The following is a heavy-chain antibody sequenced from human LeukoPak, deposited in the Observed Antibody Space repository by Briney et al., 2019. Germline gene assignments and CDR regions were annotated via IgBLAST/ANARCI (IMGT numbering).Heavy chain of an antibody. CDR2: IWYDGSNK. J-gene: IGHJ4*02. Sequence: GGSLRLSCAASGFTFSSYGMHWVRQAPGKGLEWVAVIWYDGSNKYYADSVKGRFTISRDNSKNTLYLQMNSLRDEDTAVYYCAREGGSGWYQVWGPFDYWGQGTLVTVSS. D-gene: IGHD6-19*01. CDR3: AREGGSGWYQVWGPFDY. V-gene: IGHV3-33*01. CDR1: GFTFSSYG.